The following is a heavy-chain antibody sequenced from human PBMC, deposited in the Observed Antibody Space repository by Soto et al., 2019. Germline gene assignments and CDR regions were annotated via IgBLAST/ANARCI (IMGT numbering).Heavy chain of an antibody. CDR3: AVESRDDYNQFDY. D-gene: IGHD4-4*01. CDR2: IYSGGST. V-gene: IGHV3-53*01. Sequence: PGGSLRLSCAASGFTFSNYAMNWVRHAPGKGLEWVSVIYSGGSTYYADSVKGRFTISRDNSKNTLYLQMNSLRAEDTAVYYCAVESRDDYNQFDYWGQGTLVTVSS. CDR1: GFTFSNYA. J-gene: IGHJ4*02.